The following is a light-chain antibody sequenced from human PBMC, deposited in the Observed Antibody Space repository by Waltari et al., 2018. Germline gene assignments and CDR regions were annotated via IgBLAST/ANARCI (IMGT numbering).Light chain of an antibody. V-gene: IGKV3-15*01. Sequence: EIVMTQSPATLSVSPGERANLSCRASQSVSSNSAWYQQKPGQSPRLLIYGASTRATGIAARFSGSGSGTEFTLTISSLQSEDFALYYCQQYNDWPRTFGQGTKVEV. CDR1: QSVSSN. CDR3: QQYNDWPRT. CDR2: GAS. J-gene: IGKJ1*01.